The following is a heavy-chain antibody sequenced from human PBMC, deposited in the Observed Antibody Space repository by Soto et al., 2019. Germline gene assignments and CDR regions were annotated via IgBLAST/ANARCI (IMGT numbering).Heavy chain of an antibody. CDR2: INHSGST. CDR1: GGSFSGYY. D-gene: IGHD6-13*01. Sequence: QVQLQQWGAGLLKPSETLSLTCAVYGGSFSGYYWSWIRQPPGKGLEWIGEINHSGSTNYNPSLTSRVTISVDTSKNQFSLKLSSVTAADTAVYYCARGPYSSSWHNWFHPWGQGTLVTVSS. CDR3: ARGPYSSSWHNWFHP. J-gene: IGHJ5*02. V-gene: IGHV4-34*01.